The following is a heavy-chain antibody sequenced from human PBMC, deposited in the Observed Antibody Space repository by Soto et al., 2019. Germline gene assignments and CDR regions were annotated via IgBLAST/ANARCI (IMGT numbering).Heavy chain of an antibody. Sequence: SETLSLTCSVSGDSISTNAYYWTWIRQHPAKGLEWLVYIFYSGDTYYNPSLKSRVTISIDTSQKEFSLRLTSVTAADTAVYYCARQFLSASYYYPSAKYSVVYFDSWGQGILVTVPS. CDR3: ARQFLSASYYYPSAKYSVVYFDS. D-gene: IGHD3-10*01. J-gene: IGHJ4*02. CDR2: IFYSGDT. CDR1: GDSISTNAYY. V-gene: IGHV4-31*03.